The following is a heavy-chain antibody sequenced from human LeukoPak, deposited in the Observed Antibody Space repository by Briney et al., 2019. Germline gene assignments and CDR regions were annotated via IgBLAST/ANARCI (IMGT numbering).Heavy chain of an antibody. CDR2: ISGSGGST. D-gene: IGHD4-17*01. CDR1: GFTFSSYA. CDR3: AKDGLNSHTVTTPFDY. J-gene: IGHJ4*02. Sequence: PGGSLRLSCAASGFTFSSYAMSWVRQAPGKGLEWVSAISGSGGSTYYADSVKGRFTISRDNSKNTLYLQMNSLRAEDTAVYYCAKDGLNSHTVTTPFDYWGQGTLVTVSS. V-gene: IGHV3-23*01.